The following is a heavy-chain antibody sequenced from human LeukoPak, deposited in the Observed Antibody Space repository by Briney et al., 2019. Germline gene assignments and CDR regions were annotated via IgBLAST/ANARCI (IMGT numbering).Heavy chain of an antibody. Sequence: GGSLRLSCAASGFTFSYYYMSWIRLAPGKGLEWISYISSTGTTIYYADSVKGRFTISRDNAKNSLFLQMNSLRAEDTAVYYCARSRGGYHDYWGQGTLVTVSS. CDR2: ISSTGTTI. CDR3: ARSRGGYHDY. V-gene: IGHV3-11*04. D-gene: IGHD3-22*01. J-gene: IGHJ4*02. CDR1: GFTFSYYY.